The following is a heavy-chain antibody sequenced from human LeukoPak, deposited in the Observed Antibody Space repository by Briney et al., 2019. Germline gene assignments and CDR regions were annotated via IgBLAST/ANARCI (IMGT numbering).Heavy chain of an antibody. CDR3: ARDGRYCSSTSCYSW. D-gene: IGHD2-2*01. CDR1: GGSISSYY. J-gene: IGHJ4*02. CDR2: IYYSGST. Sequence: SETLSLTCTVSGGSISSYYWSWIRQPPGKGLEWIGYIYYSGSTNYNPSLKSRVTISVDTSKNQFSLKLSSVTAADTAVYYCARDGRYCSSTSCYSWWGQGTLVTVSS. V-gene: IGHV4-59*01.